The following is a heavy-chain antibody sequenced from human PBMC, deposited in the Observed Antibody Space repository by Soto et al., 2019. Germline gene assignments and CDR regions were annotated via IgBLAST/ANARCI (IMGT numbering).Heavy chain of an antibody. J-gene: IGHJ4*02. D-gene: IGHD2-15*01. CDR1: GGTFSNDI. CDR3: ARVKATVVN. CDR2: IIPLLDTT. Sequence: SVKVFCKTSGGTFSNDIITWVRLAPGQGLEWMGRIIPLLDTTNYAKKFQGRVTITADESTSTAYMELSSLRSEDTAVYYCARVKATVVNWGQGTLVTVSP. V-gene: IGHV1-69*08.